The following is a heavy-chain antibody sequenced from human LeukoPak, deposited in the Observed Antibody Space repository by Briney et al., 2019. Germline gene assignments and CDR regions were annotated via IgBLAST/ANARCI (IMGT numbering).Heavy chain of an antibody. J-gene: IGHJ4*02. CDR2: IYPRDGST. V-gene: IGHV1-46*01. CDR3: ARDQEGLDY. CDR1: GYTFTNNY. Sequence: GASVKVSCKASGYTFTNNYLHWVRQAPGQGLEWMGMIYPRDGSTSYAQNFQGRVTVTRDTSTTTVHMELRGLRSEDTAVYYCARDQEGLDYWAREPWSPSPQ.